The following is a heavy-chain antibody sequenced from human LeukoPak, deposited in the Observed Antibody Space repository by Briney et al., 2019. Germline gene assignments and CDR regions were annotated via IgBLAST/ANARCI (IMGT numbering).Heavy chain of an antibody. J-gene: IGHJ4*02. D-gene: IGHD6-13*01. CDR2: VNSDGSST. Sequence: GGSLRLSCAASGFTFSSYWMHWVRQAPGKGLVWVSRVNSDGSSTSYADSVKGRFTISRDNAKNTLYLQMNSLRAEDTAVYYCAKDKVGSSSWYLDYWGQGTLVTVSS. V-gene: IGHV3-74*01. CDR3: AKDKVGSSSWYLDY. CDR1: GFTFSSYW.